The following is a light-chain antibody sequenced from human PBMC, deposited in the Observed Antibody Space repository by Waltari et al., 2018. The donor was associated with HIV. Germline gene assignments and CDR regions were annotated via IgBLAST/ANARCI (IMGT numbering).Light chain of an antibody. CDR2: ADS. CDR1: NIGSNT. CDR3: QVWDSRSDHPV. V-gene: IGLV3-21*02. J-gene: IGLJ3*02. Sequence: SYVLTQPPSVSVAPGQTARITCGGNNIGSNTVHWYQQSPGQAPVLVVHADSDRPSGIPGRFSGSNSGNTATLTSSRVEAGDEADYYCQVWDSRSDHPVLGGGTRLTVL.